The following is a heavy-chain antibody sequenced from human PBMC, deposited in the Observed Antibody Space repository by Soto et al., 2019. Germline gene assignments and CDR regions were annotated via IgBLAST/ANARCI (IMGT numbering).Heavy chain of an antibody. V-gene: IGHV1-18*04. J-gene: IGHJ5*02. CDR1: GYTFTSYG. CDR3: ARDVDTAMVTVWFDP. Sequence: ASVKVSCKASGYTFTSYGISWVRQAPGQGLEWMGWISAYNGNTNYAQKLQGRVTMTTDTSTSTAYMELRSLRSDDAAVYYCARDVDTAMVTVWFDPWGQGTLVTVSS. D-gene: IGHD5-18*01. CDR2: ISAYNGNT.